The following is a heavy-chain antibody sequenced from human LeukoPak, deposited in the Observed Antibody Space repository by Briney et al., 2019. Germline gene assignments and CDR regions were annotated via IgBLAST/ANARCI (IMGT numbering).Heavy chain of an antibody. CDR3: TRNYGDYWDDAFDI. CDR2: IRSKANSYAT. D-gene: IGHD4-17*01. Sequence: GGTLRLSRAASGFTCSGSSMHGVRQASGKGLEWVGRIRSKANSYATAYAASVKGRFTISRDDSKNTAYLQMNSLKTEDTAVYYCTRNYGDYWDDAFDIWGQGTMVTVSS. V-gene: IGHV3-73*01. J-gene: IGHJ3*02. CDR1: GFTCSGSS.